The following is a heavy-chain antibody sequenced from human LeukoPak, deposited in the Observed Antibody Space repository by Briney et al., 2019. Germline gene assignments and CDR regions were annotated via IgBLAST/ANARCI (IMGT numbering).Heavy chain of an antibody. V-gene: IGHV4-59*01. Sequence: GSLRLSCAASGFTFSRYWMSWVRQAPGKGLEWIGYIYYSGSTNYNPSLKSRVTISVDTSKNQFSLKLSSVTAADTAVYYCARLTDSYYYDSSGYGGFDYWGQGTLVTVSS. CDR1: GFTFSRYW. CDR2: IYYSGST. J-gene: IGHJ4*02. D-gene: IGHD3-22*01. CDR3: ARLTDSYYYDSSGYGGFDY.